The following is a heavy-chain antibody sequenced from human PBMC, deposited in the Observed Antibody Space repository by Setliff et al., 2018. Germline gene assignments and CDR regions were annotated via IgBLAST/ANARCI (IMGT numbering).Heavy chain of an antibody. CDR3: ARGTTVVTSPFDY. V-gene: IGHV4-59*12. CDR1: GDSMSGAS. J-gene: IGHJ4*02. Sequence: SETLSLTCTVSGDSMSGASIWTWIRQPPGRGLEFMGYVFPSGATKYDPSLKSRLTISVDTSKNQFSLKLSSVTAADTAVYYCARGTTVVTSPFDYWGQGTLVTVSS. D-gene: IGHD4-17*01. CDR2: VFPSGAT.